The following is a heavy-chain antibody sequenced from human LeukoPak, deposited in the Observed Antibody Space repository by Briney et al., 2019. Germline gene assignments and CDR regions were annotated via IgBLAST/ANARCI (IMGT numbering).Heavy chain of an antibody. D-gene: IGHD3-22*01. CDR3: ARGARIHDSSGYYYLLYYFDY. J-gene: IGHJ4*02. CDR1: GYTFTSYG. Sequence: AASVKVSCKASGYTFTSYGISWVRQAPGQGLEWMGWISAYNGNTNYAQKLQGRVTMTTDTSTSTAYMELRSLRSDDTAVYYCARGARIHDSSGYYYLLYYFDYWGQGTLVTVSS. CDR2: ISAYNGNT. V-gene: IGHV1-18*01.